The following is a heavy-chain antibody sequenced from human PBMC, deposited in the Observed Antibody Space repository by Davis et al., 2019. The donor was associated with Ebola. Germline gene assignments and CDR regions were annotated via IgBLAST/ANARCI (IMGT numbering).Heavy chain of an antibody. CDR1: GYTFTSYD. D-gene: IGHD3-22*01. CDR2: MNPNSGNT. CDR3: ARSNGRYYYDSSGYYYTGVGFDP. J-gene: IGHJ5*02. Sequence: ASVKVSCKASGYTFTSYDINWVRQATGQGLEWMGWMNPNSGNTGYAQKFQGRVTMTRNTSISTAYMELSSLRSEDTAVYYCARSNGRYYYDSSGYYYTGVGFDPWGQGTLVTVSS. V-gene: IGHV1-8*01.